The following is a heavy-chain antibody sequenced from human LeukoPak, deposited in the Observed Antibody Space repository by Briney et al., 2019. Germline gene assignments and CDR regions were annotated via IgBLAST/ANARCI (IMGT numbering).Heavy chain of an antibody. Sequence: PGGSLRLSCAASGFTFSSFWMTWVRQAPGKGLEWVANIKQDGSEEYYVDSVKGRYTISRDNAKNSLYLQMNSLRAEDTAVYYCARGAYSTVYWGQGTLVTVSS. V-gene: IGHV3-7*04. CDR3: ARGAYSTVY. J-gene: IGHJ4*02. CDR1: GFTFSSFW. CDR2: IKQDGSEE. D-gene: IGHD6-13*01.